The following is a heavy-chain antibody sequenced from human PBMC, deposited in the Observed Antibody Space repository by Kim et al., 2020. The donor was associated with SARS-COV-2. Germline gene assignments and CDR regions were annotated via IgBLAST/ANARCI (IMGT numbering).Heavy chain of an antibody. CDR2: ISAYNGNT. Sequence: ASVKVSCKASGYTFTSYGISWVRQAPGQGLEWMGWISAYNGNTNYAQKLQGRVTMTTDTSTSTAYMELRSLRSDDTAAYYCARERGPVLLWCGELRDYYYGGVDVGGQGTTVPGSS. V-gene: IGHV1-18*01. CDR3: ARERGPVLLWCGELRDYYYGGVDV. D-gene: IGHD3-10*01. CDR1: GYTFTSYG. J-gene: IGHJ6*02.